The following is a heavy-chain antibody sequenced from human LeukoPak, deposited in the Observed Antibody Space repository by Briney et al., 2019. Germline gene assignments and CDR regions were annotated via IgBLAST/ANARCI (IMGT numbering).Heavy chain of an antibody. CDR3: ARESRHTPSY. CDR1: GYTFTSYY. Sequence: ASVKVSCKASGYTFTSYYMHWVRQAPGQGLEWMGIINPSGGSTSYAQKLQGRVTMTTDTSTSTAYMELRSLRSDDTAVYYCARESRHTPSYWGQGTLVTVSS. CDR2: INPSGGST. V-gene: IGHV1-46*01. J-gene: IGHJ4*02. D-gene: IGHD2-2*01.